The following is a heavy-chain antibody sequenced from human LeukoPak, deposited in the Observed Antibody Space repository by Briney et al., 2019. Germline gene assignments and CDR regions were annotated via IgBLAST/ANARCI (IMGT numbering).Heavy chain of an antibody. CDR3: ARGGYSYRGYYYYYYYMDV. J-gene: IGHJ6*03. CDR2: INHSGST. V-gene: IGHV4-34*01. CDR1: GGSFSGYY. D-gene: IGHD5-18*01. Sequence: PSETLSLTCAVYGGSFSGYYWSWIRQPPGKGLEWIGEINHSGSTNYNPSLKSRVTISVDTSKNQFSLKLSSVTAADTAVYYCARGGYSYRGYYYYYYYMDVWGKGTTVTVSS.